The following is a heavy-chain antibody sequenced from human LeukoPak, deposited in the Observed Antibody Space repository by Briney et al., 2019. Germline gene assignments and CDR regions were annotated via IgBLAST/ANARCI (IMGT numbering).Heavy chain of an antibody. CDR2: ISSSGSTI. Sequence: GGSLRLSCAASGFTFSSYEMNWVRQAPGKGLEWVSYISSSGSTIYYADSVKGRFTISRDNAKNSLYLQVNSLRAEDTAVYYCAIPGSAYYPAPFDFWGQGTLVTVSS. D-gene: IGHD3-22*01. J-gene: IGHJ4*02. CDR1: GFTFSSYE. CDR3: AIPGSAYYPAPFDF. V-gene: IGHV3-48*03.